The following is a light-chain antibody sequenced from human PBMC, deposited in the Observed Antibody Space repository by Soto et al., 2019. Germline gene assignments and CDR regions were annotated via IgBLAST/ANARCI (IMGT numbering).Light chain of an antibody. J-gene: IGLJ3*02. CDR1: SSDVGSYNL. CDR2: EVS. CDR3: CSYAGSSTFLLGV. V-gene: IGLV2-23*02. Sequence: QSVLTQPASVSGSPGQSITISCTGTSSDVGSYNLVSWYQQHPGKAPKLMIYEVSKRPSGVSNRFSGSKSGNTASLTISGLQAEDEADYYCCSYAGSSTFLLGVFGGGTQLTVL.